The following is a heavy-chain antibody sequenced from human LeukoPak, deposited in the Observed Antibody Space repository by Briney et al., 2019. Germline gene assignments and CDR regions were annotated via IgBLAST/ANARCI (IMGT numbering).Heavy chain of an antibody. CDR1: SGSISGSYY. CDR2: IYASGST. V-gene: IGHV4-4*07. CDR3: ARGKQNAVDY. D-gene: IGHD1-1*01. Sequence: SETLSLTCTVSSGSISGSYYWSWIRQPAGKGLEWIGRIYASGSTNYDPSLKSRVTISVDKSNNQFSLMVTSVTAADTAVYYCARGKQNAVDYWGQGILVTVSS. J-gene: IGHJ4*02.